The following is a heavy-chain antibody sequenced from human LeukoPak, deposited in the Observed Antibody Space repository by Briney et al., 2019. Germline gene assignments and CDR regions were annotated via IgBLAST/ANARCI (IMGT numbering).Heavy chain of an antibody. CDR3: AGHALQYYFDY. CDR1: GGSISSYY. J-gene: IGHJ4*02. D-gene: IGHD4-11*01. CDR2: IYYSGST. Sequence: SETLSLTCTVSGGSISSYYWSWIRQPPGKGLEWIGYIYYSGSTNYNPSLKSRVTISVDTSKNQFSLKLSSVTAADTAVYYCAGHALQYYFDYWGQGTLVTVSS. V-gene: IGHV4-59*08.